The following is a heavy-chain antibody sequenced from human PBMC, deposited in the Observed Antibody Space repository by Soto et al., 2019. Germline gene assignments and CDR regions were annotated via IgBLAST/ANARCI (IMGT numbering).Heavy chain of an antibody. V-gene: IGHV3-15*07. D-gene: IGHD6-13*01. CDR2: IKSKIDGGTI. J-gene: IGHJ3*02. Sequence: GGSLRLSCAASDLTFSNTWMNWVRQAPGKGLERVGRIKSKIDGGTIDYTAPVKGRFTISRDDSESTLFLQMNSLKSEDTALCYCVTADSIAAAGIPLDIWGQGTMVTVSS. CDR3: VTADSIAAAGIPLDI. CDR1: DLTFSNTW.